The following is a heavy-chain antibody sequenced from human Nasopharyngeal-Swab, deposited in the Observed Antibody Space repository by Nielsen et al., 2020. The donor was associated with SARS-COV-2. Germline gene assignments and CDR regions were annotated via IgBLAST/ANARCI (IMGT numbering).Heavy chain of an antibody. V-gene: IGHV3-30*03. CDR3: ARDLGGAAAGTDY. CDR2: ISYDGSNK. Sequence: GESLKISCAASGFTFSSYGMHWVRQAPGKGLEWVAVISYDGSNKYYADSVKGRFTISRDNSKNTLYLQMNSLRAEDTAVYYCARDLGGAAAGTDYWGQGTLVTVSS. CDR1: GFTFSSYG. J-gene: IGHJ4*02. D-gene: IGHD6-13*01.